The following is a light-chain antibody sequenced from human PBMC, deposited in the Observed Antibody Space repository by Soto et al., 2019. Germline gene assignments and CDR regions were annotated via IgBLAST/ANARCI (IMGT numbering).Light chain of an antibody. CDR3: QQSFNLPRT. V-gene: IGKV1-39*01. Sequence: DIQMTQSPSSLSASVGETITITCRASQSISSSLNWFQHSPGQPPKLLLFAASNLHAGVPPRFSGSGSGTSFSLTIRSLQHEDFPTYYCQQSFNLPRTFGQATKADIK. CDR2: AAS. CDR1: QSISSS. J-gene: IGKJ1*01.